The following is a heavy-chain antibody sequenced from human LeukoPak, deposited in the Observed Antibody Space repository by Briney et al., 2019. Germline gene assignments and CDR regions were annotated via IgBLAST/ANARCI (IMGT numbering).Heavy chain of an antibody. J-gene: IGHJ4*02. V-gene: IGHV3-30*02. D-gene: IGHD6-6*01. CDR3: AKDLYSGSGRLFDY. CDR1: GFTFSSYS. Sequence: PGGSLRLSCAASGFTFSSYSMNWVRQDPGKGLEWVSFIWYDGSNKYYADSVKGRFTISTDNSKNTLYLQMNSLRAEDRAVYYCAKDLYSGSGRLFDYWGQGTLVTVSS. CDR2: IWYDGSNK.